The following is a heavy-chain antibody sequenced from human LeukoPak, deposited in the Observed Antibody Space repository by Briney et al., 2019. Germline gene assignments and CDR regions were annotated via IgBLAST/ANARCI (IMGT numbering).Heavy chain of an antibody. J-gene: IGHJ4*02. V-gene: IGHV4-34*01. CDR2: INHSGST. D-gene: IGHD4-23*01. CDR3: ARGYGGNSAFDY. CDR1: GGSFSGYY. Sequence: PSETLSLTCAVYGGSFSGYYWSWIRQPPGKGLGWIGEINHSGSTNYNPSLKSRVTISVDTSKNQFSLKLSSVTAADTAVYYCARGYGGNSAFDYWGQGTLVTVSS.